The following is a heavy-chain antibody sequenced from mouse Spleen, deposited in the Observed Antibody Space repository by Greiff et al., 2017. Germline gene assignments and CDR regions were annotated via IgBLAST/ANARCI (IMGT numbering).Heavy chain of an antibody. D-gene: IGHD1-1*01. Sequence: VQLQQSGAELVRPGASVKLSCTASGFNIKDDYMHWVKQRPEQGLEWIGWIDPENGDTEYASKFQGKATITADTSSNTAYLQLSSLTSEDTAVYYCTLFFYGSSYDYAMDYWGQGTSVTVSS. CDR1: GFNIKDDY. V-gene: IGHV14-4*01. CDR2: IDPENGDT. CDR3: TLFFYGSSYDYAMDY. J-gene: IGHJ4*01.